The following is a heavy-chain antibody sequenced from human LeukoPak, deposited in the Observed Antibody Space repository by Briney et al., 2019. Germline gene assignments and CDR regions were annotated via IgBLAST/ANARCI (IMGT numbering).Heavy chain of an antibody. D-gene: IGHD5-12*01. Sequence: AGGSLTLSCAASGFTFSSYGMHWVRQAPGKGLEWVAFIRYDGSNKYYADSVKGRFTISRDNSKNTLYLQINSLRAEDTAVYYCAKVIGWLRFHYFDYWGQGTLVTVSS. V-gene: IGHV3-30*02. CDR1: GFTFSSYG. CDR2: IRYDGSNK. J-gene: IGHJ4*02. CDR3: AKVIGWLRFHYFDY.